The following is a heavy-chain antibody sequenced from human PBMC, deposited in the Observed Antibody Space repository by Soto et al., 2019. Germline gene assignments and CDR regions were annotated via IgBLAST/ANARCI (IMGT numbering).Heavy chain of an antibody. CDR3: AKDQTVGYCSSTSCYFGVDY. J-gene: IGHJ4*02. D-gene: IGHD2-2*01. V-gene: IGHV3-30*18. Sequence: GESLKISCAASGFTFSSYGMHWVRQAPGKGLEWVAVISYDGSNKYYADSVKGRFTISRDNSKNTLYLQMNSLRAEDTAVYYCAKDQTVGYCSSTSCYFGVDYWGQGALVTVSS. CDR2: ISYDGSNK. CDR1: GFTFSSYG.